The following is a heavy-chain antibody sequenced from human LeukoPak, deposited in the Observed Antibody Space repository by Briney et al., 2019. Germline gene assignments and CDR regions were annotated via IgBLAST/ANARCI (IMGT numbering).Heavy chain of an antibody. CDR1: GYSFTSYW. CDR3: ARHRGYNYGSCAFDI. Sequence: GESLKISCKASGYSFTSYWIAWVRQMPGKGLEWMGIIYPGDSDTRYSPSFQGQVTISADKSISTAYLQWSSLKASDTAMYYCARHRGYNYGSCAFDIWGQGTMVTVSS. D-gene: IGHD5-18*01. J-gene: IGHJ3*02. V-gene: IGHV5-51*01. CDR2: IYPGDSDT.